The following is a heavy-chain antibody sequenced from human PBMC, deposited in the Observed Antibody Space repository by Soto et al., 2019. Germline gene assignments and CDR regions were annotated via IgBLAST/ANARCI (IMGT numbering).Heavy chain of an antibody. Sequence: ASVKVSCKASGYTFTSYGISWVRQAPGQGLEWMGWISAYNGNTNYAQKLQGRVTMTTDTSTSTAYMELRSLRSDDTAVDYCVRTVNSNYVRFDPWGQGTLVTVSS. D-gene: IGHD4-4*01. V-gene: IGHV1-18*01. J-gene: IGHJ5*02. CDR2: ISAYNGNT. CDR3: VRTVNSNYVRFDP. CDR1: GYTFTSYG.